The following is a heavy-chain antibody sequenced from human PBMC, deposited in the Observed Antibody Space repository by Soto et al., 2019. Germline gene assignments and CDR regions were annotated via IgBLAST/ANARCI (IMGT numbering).Heavy chain of an antibody. D-gene: IGHD4-17*01. Sequence: PSETLSLTCAVSGYSISSGYYWGWIRQPPGKGLEWIGNMYHSGSTYYNPSLKSRVTISVDSSKNQFSLNLSSVTAADTAVYYCARSFYGEYAAYYYGMDVWGQGTTVTVSS. CDR2: MYHSGST. J-gene: IGHJ6*02. V-gene: IGHV4-38-2*01. CDR1: GYSISSGYY. CDR3: ARSFYGEYAAYYYGMDV.